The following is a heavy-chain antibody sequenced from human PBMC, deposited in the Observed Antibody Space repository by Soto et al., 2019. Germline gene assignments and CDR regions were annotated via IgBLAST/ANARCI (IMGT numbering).Heavy chain of an antibody. CDR1: GFTFSSYA. V-gene: IGHV3-23*01. CDR3: AKDLEWLRFYFDY. D-gene: IGHD5-12*01. Sequence: EVLLLESGGGLVQPGGSLRLSCAASGFTFSSYAMSWVRQAPGKGLEWVSAITGSGGSTYSADSVKGRFTISRDNSKNTLYLQMNSLRAEDTAVYYCAKDLEWLRFYFDYWGQGTLVTVSS. J-gene: IGHJ4*02. CDR2: ITGSGGST.